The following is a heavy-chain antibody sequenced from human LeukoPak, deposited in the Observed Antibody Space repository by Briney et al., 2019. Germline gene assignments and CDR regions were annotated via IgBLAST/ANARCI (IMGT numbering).Heavy chain of an antibody. Sequence: PGRSLRLSCAASGFTFDDYAMHWVRHAPGKGLEWVSGVSWNSGYIGYADSVKGRFTISRDNAKNSLYLQMSSLRAEDTALYYCAKGGPNFYFYMDVWGKGTTVTVSS. J-gene: IGHJ6*03. CDR3: AKGGPNFYFYMDV. CDR1: GFTFDDYA. CDR2: VSWNSGYI. V-gene: IGHV3-9*01.